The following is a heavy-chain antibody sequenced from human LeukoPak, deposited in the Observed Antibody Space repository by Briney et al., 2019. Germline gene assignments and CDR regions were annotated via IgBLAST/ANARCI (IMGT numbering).Heavy chain of an antibody. V-gene: IGHV5-51*01. J-gene: IGHJ4*02. Sequence: GESLKISCQGSGYSFTSYWIGWVRQMPGKGLEWMGIIYPGDSDTRYSPSFQGQVTISADKSISTAYLQWSSLKASDTAMYYCARQVDILTGYYSLDYWGQGTLVTVSS. CDR3: ARQVDILTGYYSLDY. D-gene: IGHD3-9*01. CDR1: GYSFTSYW. CDR2: IYPGDSDT.